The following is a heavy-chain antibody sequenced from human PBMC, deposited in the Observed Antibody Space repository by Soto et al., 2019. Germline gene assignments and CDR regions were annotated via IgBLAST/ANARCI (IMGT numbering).Heavy chain of an antibody. CDR1: GFTVDSYS. D-gene: IGHD5-18*01. Sequence: GGSLRFSCAAAGFTVDSYSINWVRQAPGKGLEWVSYISSEEYYVDSVRGRFTISRDNAKNSLYLQMNSLRAEDTAVYYCAGLDTSMVKTPGYWGQGTLVTVSS. J-gene: IGHJ4*02. CDR2: ISSEE. CDR3: AGLDTSMVKTPGY. V-gene: IGHV3-48*04.